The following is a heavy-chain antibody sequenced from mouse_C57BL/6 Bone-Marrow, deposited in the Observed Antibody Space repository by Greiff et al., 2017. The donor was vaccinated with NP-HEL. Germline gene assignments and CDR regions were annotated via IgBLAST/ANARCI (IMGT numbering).Heavy chain of an antibody. CDR1: GYTFTGYW. D-gene: IGHD1-1*01. CDR2: ILPGSGST. CDR3: ACISTDSF. Sequence: QVQLQQSGAELMKPGASVKLSCKATGYTFTGYWIEWVKQRPGHGLEWIGEILPGSGSTNYNEKFKGKATFTADTSSKTSYMQRSILTTEDSDIYYCACISTDSFWGQGTLVTVSA. J-gene: IGHJ3*01. V-gene: IGHV1-9*01.